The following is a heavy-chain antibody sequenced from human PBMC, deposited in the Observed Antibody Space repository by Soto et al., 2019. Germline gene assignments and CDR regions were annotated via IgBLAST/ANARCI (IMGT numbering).Heavy chain of an antibody. J-gene: IGHJ4*02. V-gene: IGHV4-30-4*01. Sequence: SETLSLTCTVSGGSISSGDYYWSWIRQPPGKGLEWIGYIYYSGSTYYNPSLKSRVTISVDTSKNQFSLKLSSVTAADTAVYYCAREMRYSYGSSYFDYWGQGTLVTVSS. CDR3: AREMRYSYGSSYFDY. D-gene: IGHD5-18*01. CDR2: IYYSGST. CDR1: GGSISSGDYY.